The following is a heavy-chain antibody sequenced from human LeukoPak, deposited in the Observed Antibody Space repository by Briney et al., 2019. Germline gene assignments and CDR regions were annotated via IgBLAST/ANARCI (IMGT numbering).Heavy chain of an antibody. V-gene: IGHV3-48*03. CDR1: GFTFSSYE. Sequence: GGSLRLSCAASGFTFSSYEMNWVRQAPGKGLEWVSYISSSGSTIYYADSVKGRFTISRDNAKNSLYLQMNSLRAEDTAVYYCATQYSSVSFDYWGQGTLVTVSS. CDR3: ATQYSSVSFDY. D-gene: IGHD6-19*01. CDR2: ISSSGSTI. J-gene: IGHJ4*02.